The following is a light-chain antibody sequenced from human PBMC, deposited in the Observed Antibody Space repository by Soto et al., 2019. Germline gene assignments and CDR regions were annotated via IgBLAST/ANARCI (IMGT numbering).Light chain of an antibody. CDR3: QQYYSTPIT. J-gene: IGKJ5*01. CDR2: WAS. CDR1: QSVLYSSNNKNY. V-gene: IGKV4-1*01. Sequence: DIVMTQSPDSLAVSPGERATINCESSQSVLYSSNNKNYLAWYQQKPGQPPKLLIYWASTRESGVPDRFSGSGSGTDFTLTISSLQAEDVAVYYCQQYYSTPITFGQWTRLEI.